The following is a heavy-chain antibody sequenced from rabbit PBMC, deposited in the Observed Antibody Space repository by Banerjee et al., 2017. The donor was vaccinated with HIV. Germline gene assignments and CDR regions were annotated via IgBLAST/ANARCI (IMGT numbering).Heavy chain of an antibody. CDR3: ARATPSAYADL. J-gene: IGHJ3*01. V-gene: IGHV1S45*01. D-gene: IGHD6-1*01. CDR1: GFSFSSNYY. Sequence: QEQLEESGGGLVKPGASLTLTCTASGFSFSSNYYMSWVRQAPGKGLEWIGTIGTSGGSAWYASWAKGRFTISKTSSTTVTLQMTSLTAADTATYFCARATPSAYADLWGQGTLVTVS. CDR2: IGTSGGSA.